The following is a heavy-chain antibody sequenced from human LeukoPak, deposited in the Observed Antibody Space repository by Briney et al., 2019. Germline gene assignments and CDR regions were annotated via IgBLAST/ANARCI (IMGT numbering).Heavy chain of an antibody. V-gene: IGHV3-74*01. CDR3: VREPQAEYYFDY. CDR1: GFTFSSYW. CDR2: ISSDGSST. Sequence: GGSLRLSCAAPGFTFSSYWMHRGRQAPGKGLGWVSRISSDGSSTTNADSVKGRFTISRDNAKDTLYLQMNSLRAEDTAVYYCVREPQAEYYFDYWGQGTLVTVSS. J-gene: IGHJ4*02. D-gene: IGHD1-14*01.